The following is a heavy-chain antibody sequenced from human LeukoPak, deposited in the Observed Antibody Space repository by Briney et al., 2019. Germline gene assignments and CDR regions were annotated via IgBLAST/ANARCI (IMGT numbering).Heavy chain of an antibody. D-gene: IGHD1-26*01. Sequence: GGSLRLSCAASGFTFSSYAMSWVRQAPGKGLEWVSSIVGGGDATYYADSVKGRFTISRDNSKNTLYLQMNSLRAEDTAVYYCAKNPKRGSYFFDYWGQGTLVTVSS. CDR3: AKNPKRGSYFFDY. V-gene: IGHV3-23*01. CDR1: GFTFSSYA. CDR2: IVGGGDAT. J-gene: IGHJ4*02.